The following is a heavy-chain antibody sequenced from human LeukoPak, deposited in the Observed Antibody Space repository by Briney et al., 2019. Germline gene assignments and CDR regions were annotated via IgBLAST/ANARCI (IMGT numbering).Heavy chain of an antibody. CDR2: ISSSSSYI. D-gene: IGHD3-10*01. J-gene: IGHJ4*02. CDR3: ANSLLWFRDRLPYYFDY. CDR1: GFTFSSYS. V-gene: IGHV3-21*04. Sequence: PGGSLRLSCAASGFTFSSYSMNWVRQAPGKGLEWVSSISSSSSYIYYADSVKGRFTISRDNSKNTLYLQMNSLRAEDTAVYYCANSLLWFRDRLPYYFDYWGQGTLVTVSS.